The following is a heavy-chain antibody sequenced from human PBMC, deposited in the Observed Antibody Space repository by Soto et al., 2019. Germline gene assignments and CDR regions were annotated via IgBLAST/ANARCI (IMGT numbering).Heavy chain of an antibody. CDR3: AKDPRSYSSGWYGLDP. J-gene: IGHJ5*02. V-gene: IGHV3-30*18. CDR1: GFTFSSYG. CDR2: ISYDGSNK. Sequence: GGSLRLSCAASGFTFSSYGMHWVRQAPGKGLEWVAVISYDGSNKYYADSVKGRFTISRDNSKNTLYLQMNSLRAEDTAVYYCAKDPRSYSSGWYGLDPWGQGTLVTV. D-gene: IGHD6-19*01.